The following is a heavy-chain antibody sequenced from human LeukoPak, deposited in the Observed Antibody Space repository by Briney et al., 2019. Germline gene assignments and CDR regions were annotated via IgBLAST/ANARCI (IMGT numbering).Heavy chain of an antibody. D-gene: IGHD3-10*01. V-gene: IGHV1-2*02. Sequence: ASVKVSCKASGYTFTGYYMHWVRQAPGQGLEWMGWINPNSGGTNYALKFQGRVTMTRDTSISTAYMELSRLRSDDTAVYYCARRSQGSWFGPWGQGTLVTVSS. CDR2: INPNSGGT. CDR1: GYTFTGYY. J-gene: IGHJ5*02. CDR3: ARRSQGSWFGP.